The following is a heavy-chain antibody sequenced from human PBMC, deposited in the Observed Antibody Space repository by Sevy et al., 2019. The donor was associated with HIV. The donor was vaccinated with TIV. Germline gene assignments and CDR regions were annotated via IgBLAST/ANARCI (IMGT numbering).Heavy chain of an antibody. CDR1: GFTFRNYA. V-gene: IGHV3-23*01. CDR2: LSGSGDNE. Sequence: GGSLRLSCAASGFTFRNYALGWVRQAPGKGLEWVSALSGSGDNEYYADSVKGRFTISRDNSKNTLNLQMKSLGAEDTARYYCAKDIAGAYTYGYDSANFDYWGQGTLVTVSS. CDR3: AKDIAGAYTYGYDSANFDY. J-gene: IGHJ4*02. D-gene: IGHD5-18*01.